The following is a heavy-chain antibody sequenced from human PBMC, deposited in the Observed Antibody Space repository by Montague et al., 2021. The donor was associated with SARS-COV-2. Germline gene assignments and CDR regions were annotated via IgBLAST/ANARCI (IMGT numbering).Heavy chain of an antibody. CDR2: INHSGST. CDR3: ARGRTVTTFYYYYDMDV. Sequence: SETLSLTCAVYGGSFSGYYWSWIRQPPGKGLEWIGEINHSGSTXXXPSXXXRVTISVDTSKNQFSLKLSSVTAADTAVYYCARGRTVTTFYYYYDMDVWGQGTTVTVSS. J-gene: IGHJ6*02. V-gene: IGHV4-34*01. CDR1: GGSFSGYY. D-gene: IGHD4-17*01.